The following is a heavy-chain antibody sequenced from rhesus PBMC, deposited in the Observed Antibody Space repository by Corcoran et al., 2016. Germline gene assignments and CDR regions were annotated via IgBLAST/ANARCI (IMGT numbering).Heavy chain of an antibody. CDR1: GGSISTNY. CDR2: IYGGSGST. V-gene: IGHV4-147*01. CDR3: ASAYGLDS. J-gene: IGHJ6*01. Sequence: QVQLQESGPGLVKPSETLYLTCVVSGGSISTNYWTWIRQPPGKGLEWIGRIYGGSGSTSYNPSLTSRVTISTDTSKNQFSLKLSAVTAADTAMYYCASAYGLDSWGQGVVVTVSS.